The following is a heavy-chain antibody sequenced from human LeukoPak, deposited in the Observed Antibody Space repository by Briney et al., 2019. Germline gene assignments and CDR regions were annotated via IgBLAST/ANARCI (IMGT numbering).Heavy chain of an antibody. V-gene: IGHV1-3*04. J-gene: IGHJ6*02. CDR2: INTDNGNR. CDR1: GYTLTNYA. CDR3: ARDKALTTSYGMDV. Sequence: ASVKVSCKASGYTLTNYAIHWVRQAPGQGLEWMGWINTDNGNRKYAQKFQGRVTITSDTSANTVNMELTSLRSEDAAVYFCARDKALTTSYGMDVWGQGTTVTVSS. D-gene: IGHD2/OR15-2a*01.